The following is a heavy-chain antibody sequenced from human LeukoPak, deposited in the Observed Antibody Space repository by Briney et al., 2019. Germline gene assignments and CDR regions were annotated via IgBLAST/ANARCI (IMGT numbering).Heavy chain of an antibody. CDR3: ARERDGYTHDAFDI. Sequence: ESGGSLRLSCAASGFTFSSYSMAWVRQAPGKGLGWVSYISIRSSTIYYADSVKGRFTISRDNAKNSLYVQMNSLRAEDTAVYYCARERDGYTHDAFDIWGQGTMVTVSS. CDR1: GFTFSSYS. J-gene: IGHJ3*02. D-gene: IGHD5-24*01. CDR2: ISIRSSTI. V-gene: IGHV3-48*01.